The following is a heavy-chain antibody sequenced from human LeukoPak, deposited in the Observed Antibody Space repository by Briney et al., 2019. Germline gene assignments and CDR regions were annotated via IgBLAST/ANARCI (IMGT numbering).Heavy chain of an antibody. D-gene: IGHD5-12*01. CDR2: ISWNSGSM. Sequence: PGGSLRLSCAASGFTFDDYAMHWVRQAPGKGLEWVSGISWNSGSMGYADSVKGRFTISRDNAKNSLYLQMNSLRAEDTALYYCAKSSSYSGYKGDFDYWGQGTLVTVSS. CDR1: GFTFDDYA. J-gene: IGHJ4*02. V-gene: IGHV3-9*01. CDR3: AKSSSYSGYKGDFDY.